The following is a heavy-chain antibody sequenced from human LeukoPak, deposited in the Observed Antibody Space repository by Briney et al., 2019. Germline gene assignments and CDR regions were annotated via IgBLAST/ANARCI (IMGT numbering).Heavy chain of an antibody. CDR2: INHSGST. J-gene: IGHJ4*02. CDR1: GGSFSGYY. CDR3: ARGTPGYSYGLYYFDY. Sequence: SETLSLTCAVYGGSFSGYYWSWIRQPPGKGLEWIGEINHSGSTNYNPSLKSRVTISVDTSKNQFSLKLSSVTAADTAVYYCARGTPGYSYGLYYFDYWGQGTLVTVSS. D-gene: IGHD5-18*01. V-gene: IGHV4-34*01.